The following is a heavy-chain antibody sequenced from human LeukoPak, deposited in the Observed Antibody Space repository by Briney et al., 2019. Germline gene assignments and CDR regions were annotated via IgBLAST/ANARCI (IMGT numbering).Heavy chain of an antibody. J-gene: IGHJ6*03. CDR1: GGTFSSYA. CDR2: IIPIFGTA. V-gene: IGHV1-69*13. CDR3: AREMVQLERLGFYYYMDV. Sequence: SVKVSCKASGGTFSSYAISWVRQAPGQGLEWMGGIIPIFGTANYAQKFQGRVTITADESTSTAYMELSSLRSEATAVYYCAREMVQLERLGFYYYMDVWGKGTTVTVSS. D-gene: IGHD1-1*01.